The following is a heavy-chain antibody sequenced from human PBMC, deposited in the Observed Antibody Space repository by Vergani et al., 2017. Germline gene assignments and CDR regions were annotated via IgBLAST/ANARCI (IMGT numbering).Heavy chain of an antibody. V-gene: IGHV4-31*03. Sequence: QVQLQESGPGLVEPSQTLSLTCTVSGASIRSGAYYWNWIRQYPGGGLEWIGYIYYTGATHYNPSLKSRTSISGKTSENQFSLNLTYVTAADTAMYYCAAGPTGTPRTYFQHWGQGILVTVSS. CDR3: AAGPTGTPRTYFQH. J-gene: IGHJ1*01. D-gene: IGHD1-1*01. CDR1: GASIRSGAYY. CDR2: IYYTGAT.